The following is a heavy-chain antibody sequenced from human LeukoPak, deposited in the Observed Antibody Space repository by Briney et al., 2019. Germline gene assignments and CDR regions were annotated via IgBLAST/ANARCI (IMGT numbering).Heavy chain of an antibody. Sequence: GGSLRLSCAASGFTFSSYWMHWVRHAPGKGLVWVSRINSDGSSTSYADSVKGRFTISRDNAKNTLYLQMNSLRAEDTAVYYCARDNYLAVAGYYYYYYGMDVWGQGTTVTVSS. CDR2: INSDGSST. CDR1: GFTFSSYW. J-gene: IGHJ6*02. D-gene: IGHD6-19*01. V-gene: IGHV3-74*01. CDR3: ARDNYLAVAGYYYYYYGMDV.